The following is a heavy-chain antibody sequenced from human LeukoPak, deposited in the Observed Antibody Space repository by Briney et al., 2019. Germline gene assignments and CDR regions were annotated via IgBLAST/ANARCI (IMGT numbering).Heavy chain of an antibody. J-gene: IGHJ6*03. CDR3: ATSLWSATYYYYYMDV. CDR2: IIPIFGTA. CDR1: GGTFSSYA. Sequence: SVKVSCKASGGTFSSYAISWVRQAPEQGLEWMGGIIPIFGTANYAQKFQGRVTITTDESTSTAYMELSSLRSEDTAVYYCATSLWSATYYYYYMDVWGKGTTVTVSS. V-gene: IGHV1-69*05. D-gene: IGHD3-3*01.